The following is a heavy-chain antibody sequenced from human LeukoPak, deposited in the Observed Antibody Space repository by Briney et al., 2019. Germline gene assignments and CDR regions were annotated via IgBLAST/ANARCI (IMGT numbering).Heavy chain of an antibody. Sequence: ASVTVSCTASGYTFTNYGITWVRQAPGQGLEWMGWISAYNGNTNYAQKLQGRVTMTTDTSTSTAYMELRSLRSDDTAVYYCARTWIQLWPGTADYWGQGTLVTVSS. V-gene: IGHV1-18*01. D-gene: IGHD5-18*01. CDR1: GYTFTNYG. CDR3: ARTWIQLWPGTADY. CDR2: ISAYNGNT. J-gene: IGHJ4*02.